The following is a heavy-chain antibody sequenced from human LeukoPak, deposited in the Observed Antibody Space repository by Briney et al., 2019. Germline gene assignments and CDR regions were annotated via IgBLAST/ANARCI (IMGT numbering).Heavy chain of an antibody. Sequence: SEPLSLTCSVSGGSISRYYWSWIRQPPGKGLEGIGYIYYSGCTNYNPSLKSQVTISVDTSKNRFSLKLSSVTAADTAVYYCARSYYGMDVWGQGTTVTVSS. CDR2: IYYSGCT. J-gene: IGHJ6*02. CDR1: GGSISRYY. V-gene: IGHV4-59*01. CDR3: ARSYYGMDV.